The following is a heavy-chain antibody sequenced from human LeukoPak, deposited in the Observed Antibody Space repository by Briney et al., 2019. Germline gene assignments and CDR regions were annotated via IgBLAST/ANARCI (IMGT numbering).Heavy chain of an antibody. CDR1: GFTFNSYA. Sequence: KTGGSLRLSCAASGFTFNSYAMSWVRQAPGKGLEWVSSISSSSSYIYYADSVKGRFTISRDNAKNSLYLQMNSLRAEDTAVYYCARGGMRQYYFDYWGQGTLVTVSS. J-gene: IGHJ4*02. CDR3: ARGGMRQYYFDY. CDR2: ISSSSSYI. V-gene: IGHV3-21*01.